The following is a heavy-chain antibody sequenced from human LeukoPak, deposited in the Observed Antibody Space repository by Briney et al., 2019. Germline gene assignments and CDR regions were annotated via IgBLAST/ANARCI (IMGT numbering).Heavy chain of an antibody. V-gene: IGHV3-23*01. D-gene: IGHD3-3*01. CDR2: ISGSGGST. CDR1: GFTFSSYA. J-gene: IGHJ6*03. CDR3: ANSVRFLENYYYMDV. Sequence: GGSLRLSCAASGFTFSSYAMSWVRQAPGKGLEWVSAISGSGGSTYYADSVKGRFTISRDNSKNTLYLQMNSLRAEDTAVYYCANSVRFLENYYYMDVWGKGTTVTVSS.